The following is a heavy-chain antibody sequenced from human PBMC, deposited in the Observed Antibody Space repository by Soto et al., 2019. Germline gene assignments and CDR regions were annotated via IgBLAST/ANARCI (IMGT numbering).Heavy chain of an antibody. CDR2: IYYSGST. V-gene: IGHV4-31*03. CDR3: ARSMWGYYDILTGYQTPPNYFDY. J-gene: IGHJ4*02. Sequence: SETLSLTCTVSGGSISSGGYYWSWIRQHPGKGLEWIGYIYYSGSTYYNPSLKSRVTISVDTSKNQFSLKLSSVTAADTAVYYCARSMWGYYDILTGYQTPPNYFDYWGQGTLVTVSS. CDR1: GGSISSGGYY. D-gene: IGHD3-9*01.